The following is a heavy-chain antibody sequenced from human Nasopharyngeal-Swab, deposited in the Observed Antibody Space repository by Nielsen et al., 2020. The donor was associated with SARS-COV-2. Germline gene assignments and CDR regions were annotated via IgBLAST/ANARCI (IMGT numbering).Heavy chain of an antibody. CDR1: GSSISSGGYY. J-gene: IGHJ3*02. CDR3: ARAMIVVVINAFDI. CDR2: IYYSGST. Sequence: SETLSLTCTVSGSSISSGGYYWSWIRQHPGKGLEWIGYIYYSGSTYYNPSLKSRVTISVDTSKNQFSLKLSSVTAADTAVYYCARAMIVVVINAFDIWGQGTMVTVSS. D-gene: IGHD3-22*01. V-gene: IGHV4-31*03.